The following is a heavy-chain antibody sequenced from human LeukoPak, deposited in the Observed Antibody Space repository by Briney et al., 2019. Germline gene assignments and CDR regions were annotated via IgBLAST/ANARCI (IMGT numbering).Heavy chain of an antibody. CDR1: GGSISSGGYY. CDR3: ASQKIYYGSGSYFNFDY. D-gene: IGHD3-10*01. Sequence: KPSQTLSLTCTVSGGSISSGGYYWSWIRQHPGKGLEWIGYIYYSGSTYYNPSLKSRVTISVDTSKNQFSLKLSSVTAADTAVYYCASQKIYYGSGSYFNFDYWGQGTLVTVSS. V-gene: IGHV4-31*03. CDR2: IYYSGST. J-gene: IGHJ4*02.